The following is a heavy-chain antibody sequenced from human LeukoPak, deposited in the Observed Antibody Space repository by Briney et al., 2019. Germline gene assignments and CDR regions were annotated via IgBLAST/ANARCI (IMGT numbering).Heavy chain of an antibody. CDR2: ISTSGSTI. Sequence: PGGSLRLSCAASGFTFSSYEMNWVRQAPGKGLEWVSYISTSGSTIYYADSVKGRFTISIDNAKNSLYLQMNSLRAEDTAVYYCAIRGSPMVRHYWGQGTLVTVSS. V-gene: IGHV3-48*03. CDR3: AIRGSPMVRHY. D-gene: IGHD3-10*01. J-gene: IGHJ4*02. CDR1: GFTFSSYE.